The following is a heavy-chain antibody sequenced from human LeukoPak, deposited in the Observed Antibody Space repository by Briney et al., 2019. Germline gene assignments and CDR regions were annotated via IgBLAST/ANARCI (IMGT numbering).Heavy chain of an antibody. V-gene: IGHV1-2*02. J-gene: IGHJ6*03. CDR2: INPNSGGT. D-gene: IGHD3-3*01. CDR1: GYTFTGYY. Sequence: ASVKVSCKASGYTFTGYYMHWVRQAPGQGLEWMGWINPNSGGTNYAQKFQGRVTMTRDTSISTAYMELSRLRSDDTAVYYCARDMEDYDFWSGYYRYYYYYMDVWGKGTTVTVSS. CDR3: ARDMEDYDFWSGYYRYYYYYMDV.